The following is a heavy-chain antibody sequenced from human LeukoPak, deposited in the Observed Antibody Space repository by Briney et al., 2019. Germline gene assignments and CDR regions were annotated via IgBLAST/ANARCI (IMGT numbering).Heavy chain of an antibody. V-gene: IGHV3-33*08. Sequence: GGSLRLSCTASGFTYSHYGMHWVRQAPGKGLEWVAVIWSDGTEKHYSDAVKGRFTISRDNFGNTLYLQMNSLRGDDTAVYYCARGAERGFDYSNSLKYWGQGTLVTVSS. CDR3: ARGAERGFDYSNSLKY. J-gene: IGHJ4*02. CDR1: GFTYSHYG. D-gene: IGHD4-11*01. CDR2: IWSDGTEK.